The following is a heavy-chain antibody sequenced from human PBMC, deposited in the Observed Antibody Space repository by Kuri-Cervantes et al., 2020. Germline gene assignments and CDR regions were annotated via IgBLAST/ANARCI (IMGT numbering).Heavy chain of an antibody. CDR2: INHSGST. J-gene: IGHJ6*03. V-gene: IGHV4-34*01. D-gene: IGHD2-2*01. CDR3: ARARPSSTSFVAHYYYYMDV. Sequence: SQTLSLTCAVYGGSFAGYYWGWNRQPPGKGLEWIGEINHSGSTNYNPSLKSRVTISVDTSKNQFSLKLSSVTAADTAVYYCARARPSSTSFVAHYYYYMDVWGKGTTVTVSS. CDR1: GGSFAGYY.